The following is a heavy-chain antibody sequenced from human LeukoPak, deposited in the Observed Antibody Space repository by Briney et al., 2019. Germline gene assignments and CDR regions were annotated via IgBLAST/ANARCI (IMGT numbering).Heavy chain of an antibody. Sequence: GGSLRLSCAASGFTFRSYAMSWVRQAPGKGLEWVSVISGSGGSTYYADSVKGRFTISRDNLKNTLYLQMNSLRAEDTAVYYCAKDHKPMSGYDYFDYWGQGTLVTVSS. D-gene: IGHD5-12*01. CDR1: GFTFRSYA. CDR3: AKDHKPMSGYDYFDY. V-gene: IGHV3-23*01. J-gene: IGHJ4*02. CDR2: ISGSGGST.